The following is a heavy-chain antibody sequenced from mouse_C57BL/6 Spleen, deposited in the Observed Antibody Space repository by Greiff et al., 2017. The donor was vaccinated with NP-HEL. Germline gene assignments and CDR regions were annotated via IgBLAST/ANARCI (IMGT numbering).Heavy chain of an antibody. CDR1: GFTFSSYA. CDR3: ARSPIYYGAYFDY. Sequence: EVQGVESGGGLVKPGGSLKLSCAASGFTFSSYAMSWVRQTPDKRLEWVATISDGGSYTYYPDNVKGRFTISRDNAKNNLYLQMSHLKSEDTAMYYCARSPIYYGAYFDYWGQGTTLTVSS. CDR2: ISDGGSYT. J-gene: IGHJ2*01. D-gene: IGHD2-13*01. V-gene: IGHV5-4*01.